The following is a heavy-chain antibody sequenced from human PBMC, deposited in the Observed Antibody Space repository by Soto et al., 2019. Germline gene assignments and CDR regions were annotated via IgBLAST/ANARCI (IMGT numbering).Heavy chain of an antibody. V-gene: IGHV4-61*01. Sequence: QVQLQESGPGLVKPSETLSLTCTVSGGSVSSGSYYWSWIRQPPGKGLEWIGYIYYSGSTNYNPSRKSRVTISVDTFKNQFSLKLSSVTAADTAVYYCARGSEGWFDPWGQGTLVTVSS. CDR2: IYYSGST. CDR1: GGSVSSGSYY. D-gene: IGHD3-10*01. J-gene: IGHJ5*02. CDR3: ARGSEGWFDP.